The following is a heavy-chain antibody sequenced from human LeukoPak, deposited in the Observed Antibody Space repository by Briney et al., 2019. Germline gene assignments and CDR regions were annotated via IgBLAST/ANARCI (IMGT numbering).Heavy chain of an antibody. CDR3: ARWDYYDSSGYAGDY. Sequence: SETLSLTCTVSGGSISSGGYYWSWIRQPPGKGLEWIGYIYHSGSTYYNPSLKSRVTISVDRSKNQFSLKLSSVTAADTAVYYCARWDYYDSSGYAGDYWGQGTLVTVSS. J-gene: IGHJ4*02. V-gene: IGHV4-30-2*01. CDR2: IYHSGST. D-gene: IGHD3-22*01. CDR1: GGSISSGGYY.